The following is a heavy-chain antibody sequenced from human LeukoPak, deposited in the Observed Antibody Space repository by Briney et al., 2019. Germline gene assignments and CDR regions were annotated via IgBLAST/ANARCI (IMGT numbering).Heavy chain of an antibody. CDR3: AKDRAVADSGGVDY. CDR2: ISWNSGSI. CDR1: GFTFDDYA. D-gene: IGHD6-19*01. J-gene: IGHJ4*02. V-gene: IGHV3-9*01. Sequence: PGRSLRLSCAASGFTFDDYAMHWVRQAPGKGLEWVSGISWNSGSIGYADSVKGRFTISRDNAKNSLYLQMNSLRAEDTALYYCAKDRAVADSGGVDYWGQGTLVTVSS.